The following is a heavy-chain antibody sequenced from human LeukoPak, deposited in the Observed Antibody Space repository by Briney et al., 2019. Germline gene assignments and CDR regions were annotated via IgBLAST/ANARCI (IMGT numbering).Heavy chain of an antibody. CDR1: GYTFTGYY. CDR2: INPNSGGT. Sequence: ASVKVSCKASGYTFTGYYMHWVRQAPGQGLEWMGWINPNSGGTNYAQKFQGRVTMTRDTSISTAYMELSRLRSDDTAVYYCARGRMSCSGGSCLDYWGQGTLVTVSS. D-gene: IGHD2-15*01. CDR3: ARGRMSCSGGSCLDY. J-gene: IGHJ4*02. V-gene: IGHV1-2*02.